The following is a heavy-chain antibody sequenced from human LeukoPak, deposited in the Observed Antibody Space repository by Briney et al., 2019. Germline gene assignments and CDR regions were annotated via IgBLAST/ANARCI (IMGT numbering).Heavy chain of an antibody. CDR1: GYSISSGYY. J-gene: IGHJ4*02. V-gene: IGHV4-38-2*02. Sequence: SETLSPTCTVSGYSISSGYYWGWIRQPPGKGLEWIGSIYHSGRTFYNPSLKSRVTISVDTSKNQFSLKLTSVTAADTAVYYCARSMITFGGVIVRPNYYFDYWGQGTLVTVSS. CDR3: ARSMITFGGVIVRPNYYFDY. D-gene: IGHD3-16*02. CDR2: IYHSGRT.